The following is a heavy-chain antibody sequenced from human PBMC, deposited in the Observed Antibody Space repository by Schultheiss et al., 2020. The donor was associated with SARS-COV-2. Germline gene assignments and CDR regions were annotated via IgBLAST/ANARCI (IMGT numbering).Heavy chain of an antibody. Sequence: SETLSLTCTVSGVSISSGNNYWSWIRQPPGKGLEWIGEINHSGSTNYNPSLKSRVTISVDTSKNQFSLKLSSVTAADTAVYYCARPAAARPYWFDPWGQGTLVTVSS. V-gene: IGHV4-39*07. J-gene: IGHJ5*02. D-gene: IGHD6-6*01. CDR3: ARPAAARPYWFDP. CDR1: GVSISSGNNY. CDR2: INHSGST.